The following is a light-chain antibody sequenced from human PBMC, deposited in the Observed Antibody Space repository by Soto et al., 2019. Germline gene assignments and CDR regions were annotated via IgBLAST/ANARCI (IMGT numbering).Light chain of an antibody. Sequence: EIIMTQSPATLSVSPGERATLSCRASQSVSSNLAWYRQRPGQAPRLLIYGTFTRATGVPDRFSGSGSGTQFTLTISSLPSEDFAVYYCQQYDSWPPLFTFGPGTKVDLK. V-gene: IGKV3-15*01. CDR3: QQYDSWPPLFT. J-gene: IGKJ3*01. CDR1: QSVSSN. CDR2: GTF.